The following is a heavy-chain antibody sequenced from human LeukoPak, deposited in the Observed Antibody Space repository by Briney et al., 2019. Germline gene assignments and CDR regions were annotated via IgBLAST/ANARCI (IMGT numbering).Heavy chain of an antibody. V-gene: IGHV1-8*01. D-gene: IGHD3-3*01. CDR3: ATSVLRFLEWLSYFQH. J-gene: IGHJ1*01. Sequence: ASVKVSCKASGYTFTSYDINWVRQATGQGLEWMGWMNPNSGNTGYAQKFQGRVTMTEDTSTDTAYMELSSLRSEDTAVYYCATSVLRFLEWLSYFQHWGQGTLVTVSS. CDR2: MNPNSGNT. CDR1: GYTFTSYD.